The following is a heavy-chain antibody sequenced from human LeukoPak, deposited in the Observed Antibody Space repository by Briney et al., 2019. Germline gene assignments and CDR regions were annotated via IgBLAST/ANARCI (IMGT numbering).Heavy chain of an antibody. Sequence: SETLSLTCAVYGGSFRGYYWSWIRQPPGKALEWIGEINHSGSTNYNPSLKSRVTISVDTSKKQFSLKLSPVTAADTAVYYCAYCSSTSCYPRFDPWGQGTLVTVSS. CDR2: INHSGST. CDR1: GGSFRGYY. CDR3: AYCSSTSCYPRFDP. V-gene: IGHV4-34*01. J-gene: IGHJ5*02. D-gene: IGHD2-2*01.